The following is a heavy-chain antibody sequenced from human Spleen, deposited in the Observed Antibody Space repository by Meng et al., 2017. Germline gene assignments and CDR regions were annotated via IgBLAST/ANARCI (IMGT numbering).Heavy chain of an antibody. CDR2: IYYSGST. J-gene: IGHJ4*02. D-gene: IGHD3-3*02. CDR3: ARDSGPGRIRFDY. V-gene: IGHV4-31*03. CDR1: GGSISSGGYY. Sequence: SETLSLTCTVSGGSISSGGYYWSWIRQHPGKGLEWIGYIYYSGSTYYNPSLKSRVTISVDTSKNQFSLKLSSVTAADTAVYYCARDSGPGRIRFDYWGQGTLVTVSS.